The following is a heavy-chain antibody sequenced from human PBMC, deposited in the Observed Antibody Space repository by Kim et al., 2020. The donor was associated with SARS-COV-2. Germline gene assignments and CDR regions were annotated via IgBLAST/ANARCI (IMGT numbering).Heavy chain of an antibody. D-gene: IGHD2-2*01. V-gene: IGHV4-30-4*01. CDR1: GGSISSGDYY. CDR2: IYYSGST. Sequence: SETLSLTWTVSGGSISSGDYYWSWIRQPPGKGLEWIGYIYYSGSTYYNPSLKSRVTISVDTSKNQFSLKLSSVTAADTAVYYCARFNRYCSSTSCYYFDYWGQGTLVTVSS. CDR3: ARFNRYCSSTSCYYFDY. J-gene: IGHJ4*02.